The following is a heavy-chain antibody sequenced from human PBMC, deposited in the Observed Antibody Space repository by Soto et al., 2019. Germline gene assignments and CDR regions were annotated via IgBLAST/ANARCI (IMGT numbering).Heavy chain of an antibody. CDR3: ARVPSTPKGSGNYYYYYGMDV. J-gene: IGHJ6*02. Sequence: PSETLSLTCTVSGGSISSYYWSWIRQPPGKGLEWIGYIYYSGSTNYNPSLKSRVTISVDTSKNQFSLKLSSVTAADTAVYYCARVPSTPKGSGNYYYYYGMDVWGQGTTVTSP. CDR2: IYYSGST. CDR1: GGSISSYY. V-gene: IGHV4-59*01. D-gene: IGHD2-2*01.